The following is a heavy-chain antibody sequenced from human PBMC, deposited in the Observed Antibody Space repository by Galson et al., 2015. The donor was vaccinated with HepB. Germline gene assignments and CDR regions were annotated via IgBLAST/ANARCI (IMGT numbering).Heavy chain of an antibody. Sequence: SLRLSCAASGFNFDNYAMSWVRQGPGKGLHWVSGISPSGDSTYYADSVKGRFTISRDNSKNTVSLQMNSLTVEDAAVYYCTRVPAYRDFIPRYFDSWGQGTLVTVSS. V-gene: IGHV3-23*01. J-gene: IGHJ4*02. D-gene: IGHD4-17*01. CDR2: ISPSGDST. CDR3: TRVPAYRDFIPRYFDS. CDR1: GFNFDNYA.